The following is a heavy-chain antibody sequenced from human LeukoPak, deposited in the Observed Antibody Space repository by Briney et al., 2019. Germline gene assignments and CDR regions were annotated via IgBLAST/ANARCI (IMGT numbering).Heavy chain of an antibody. J-gene: IGHJ3*02. Sequence: SETLSLTCTVSGGSSSSSSFYWGWIRQPPGKGLEWIGSIYYSGSTYYNPSLKSRVTISVDTSKNQFSLKLSSVTAADTAVYYCARPDSPSGAFDIWGQGTMVTVSS. CDR1: GGSSSSSSFY. D-gene: IGHD3-10*01. CDR3: ARPDSPSGAFDI. V-gene: IGHV4-39*01. CDR2: IYYSGST.